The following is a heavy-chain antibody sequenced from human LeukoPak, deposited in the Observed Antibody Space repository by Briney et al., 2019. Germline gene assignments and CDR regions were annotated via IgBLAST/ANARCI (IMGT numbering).Heavy chain of an antibody. CDR3: ARGLSIAAAGTQAY. V-gene: IGHV1-2*02. CDR2: INPNSGGT. J-gene: IGHJ4*02. D-gene: IGHD6-13*01. CDR1: GYTFTGYY. Sequence: GASVKVSCKASGYTFTGYYMHWVRQAPGQGLEWMGWINPNSGGTNYAQKFQGRVTMTRDTSISTAYLELSRLRSDATAVYYCARGLSIAAAGTQAYWGQGTLVTVSS.